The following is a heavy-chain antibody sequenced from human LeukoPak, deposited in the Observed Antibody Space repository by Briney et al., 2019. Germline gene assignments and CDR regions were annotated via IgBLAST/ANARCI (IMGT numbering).Heavy chain of an antibody. V-gene: IGHV1-18*01. CDR1: GYTFTSNG. Sequence: ASVKVSCKASGYTFTSNGISWVRQAPGQGLEWMGWISAYNGNTNYAQKLQGRVTMTTDTSTSTAYMELRSLRSDDTAVYYCARSRSSGWILDPWGQGTLVTVSS. D-gene: IGHD6-25*01. CDR3: ARSRSSGWILDP. J-gene: IGHJ5*02. CDR2: ISAYNGNT.